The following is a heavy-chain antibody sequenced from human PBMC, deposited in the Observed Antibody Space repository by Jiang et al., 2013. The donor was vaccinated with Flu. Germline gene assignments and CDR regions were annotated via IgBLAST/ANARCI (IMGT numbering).Heavy chain of an antibody. Sequence: VQLVESGGVVVQPGGTLRLSCAASGFTFDDYTMHWVRQAPGKGLEWVSLISWDGGSTYYADSVKGRFTISRDNNKNSLYLQMNSLRTEDTALYYCAKDVVEYSYGLYFDYWGQGTLVTVSS. CDR1: GFTFDDYT. V-gene: IGHV3-43*01. J-gene: IGHJ4*02. CDR3: AKDVVEYSYGLYFDY. D-gene: IGHD5-18*01. CDR2: ISWDGGST.